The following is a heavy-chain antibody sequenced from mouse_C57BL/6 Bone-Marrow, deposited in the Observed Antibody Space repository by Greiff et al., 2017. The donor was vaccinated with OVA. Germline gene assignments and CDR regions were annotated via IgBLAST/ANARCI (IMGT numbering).Heavy chain of an antibody. CDR2: ISYDGSN. V-gene: IGHV3-6*01. D-gene: IGHD1-1*01. CDR1: GYSITSGYY. J-gene: IGHJ3*01. Sequence: EVQVVESGPGLVKPSQSLSLTCSVTGYSITSGYYWNWIRQFPGNKLEWMGYISYDGSNNYNPSLKNRISITRDTSKNEFFLKLNSVTTEDTATYYCARDYYGSSGAYWGQGTLVTVSA. CDR3: ARDYYGSSGAY.